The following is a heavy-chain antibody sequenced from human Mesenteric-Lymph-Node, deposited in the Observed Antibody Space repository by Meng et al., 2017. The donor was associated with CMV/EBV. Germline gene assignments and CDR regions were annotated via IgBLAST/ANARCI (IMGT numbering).Heavy chain of an antibody. CDR3: AKDRRLIVVVPAAMY. J-gene: IGHJ4*02. V-gene: IGHV3-23*01. D-gene: IGHD2-2*01. Sequence: SGFTFSSYAMSWVRQAPGKGLEWVSAISGSGGSTYYADSVKGRFTISRDNSKNTLYLQMNSLRAEDTAVYYCAKDRRLIVVVPAAMYWGQGTLVTVSS. CDR2: ISGSGGST. CDR1: GFTFSSYA.